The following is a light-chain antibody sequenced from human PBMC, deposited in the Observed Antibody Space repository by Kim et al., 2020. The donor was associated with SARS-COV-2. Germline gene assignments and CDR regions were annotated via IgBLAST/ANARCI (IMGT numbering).Light chain of an antibody. Sequence: QTDTISCTGERSNIGAEYDVHWYQQLPRTAPKLLIYINNRRPSGVPGRFSASKSDSSASLVITGLQVDDEAEYFCQSYDNRLASWVFGGGTKLTVL. CDR3: QSYDNRLASWV. V-gene: IGLV1-40*01. CDR2: INN. J-gene: IGLJ3*02. CDR1: RSNIGAEYD.